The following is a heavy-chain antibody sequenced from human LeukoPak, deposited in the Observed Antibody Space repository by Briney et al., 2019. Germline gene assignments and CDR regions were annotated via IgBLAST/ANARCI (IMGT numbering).Heavy chain of an antibody. J-gene: IGHJ4*02. V-gene: IGHV4-39*01. CDR2: IYYSGSA. Sequence: SETLSLTCIVSGGSISNSSYYRGRIRQPPGKGLKWIGSIYYSGSAYYNPSLKSRVTISVDTSKNQFSLKLTSVTAADTAVYYCARHWVVTPNYWGQGTLVTVSS. D-gene: IGHD4-23*01. CDR1: GGSISNSSYY. CDR3: ARHWVVTPNY.